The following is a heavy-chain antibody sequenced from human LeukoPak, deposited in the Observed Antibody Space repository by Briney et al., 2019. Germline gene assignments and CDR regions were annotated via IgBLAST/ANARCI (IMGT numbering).Heavy chain of an antibody. CDR3: ARVSGSYKHFDY. CDR1: GGSFSGYY. V-gene: IGHV4-34*01. J-gene: IGHJ4*02. D-gene: IGHD1-26*01. Sequence: SETLSLTCAVYGGSFSGYYWSWIRQPPGKGLEWIGEINHSGSTNYNPSLKSRVTISVDTSKNQFSLKLSSVTAADTAVYYCARVSGSYKHFDYWGQGTLVTVSS. CDR2: INHSGST.